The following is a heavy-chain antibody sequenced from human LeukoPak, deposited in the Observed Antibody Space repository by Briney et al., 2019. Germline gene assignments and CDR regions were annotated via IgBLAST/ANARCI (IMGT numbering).Heavy chain of an antibody. CDR3: ARGRYCSGGSCYSKGGEWLNYYYYYMDV. CDR1: GYTFTGYY. V-gene: IGHV1-2*02. Sequence: ASVKVSCKASGYTFTGYYMHWVRQAPGQGLEWMGWINPNSGGTNYAQKFQGRVTMTRDTSISTAYMELSRLRSDDTAVYYCARGRYCSGGSCYSKGGEWLNYYYYYMDVWGKGTTVTVSS. J-gene: IGHJ6*03. CDR2: INPNSGGT. D-gene: IGHD2-15*01.